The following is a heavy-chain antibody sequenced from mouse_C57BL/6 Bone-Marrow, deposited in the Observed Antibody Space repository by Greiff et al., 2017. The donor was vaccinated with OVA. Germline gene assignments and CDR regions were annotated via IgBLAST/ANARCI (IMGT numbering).Heavy chain of an antibody. CDR2: IHPNSGST. J-gene: IGHJ2*01. D-gene: IGHD3-2*02. Sequence: VQLQQPGAELVKPGASVKLSCKASGYTFTSYWMHWVKQRPGQGLEWIGMIHPNSGSTNYNEKFKSKATLTVDKSSSTAYMQLSSLTSEDAAVYYCARGGQLRLPCDYWGQGTTLTVSS. V-gene: IGHV1-64*01. CDR3: ARGGQLRLPCDY. CDR1: GYTFTSYW.